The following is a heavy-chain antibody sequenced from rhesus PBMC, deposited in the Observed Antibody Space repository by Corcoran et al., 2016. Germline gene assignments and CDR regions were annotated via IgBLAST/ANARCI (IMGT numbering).Heavy chain of an antibody. Sequence: EVQLVESGGGLVQPGGSLRLSCTGSGFTFSNYYMYWVRQAPGKGLEWVSGMNRGGGRTWYIDSVEGRFTISKENAKNHLYLQMDSLRAEDTAVYYCAKSIAAGPSFDYWGQGVLVTVSS. CDR2: MNRGGGRT. D-gene: IGHD6-13*01. V-gene: IGHV3-8*01. J-gene: IGHJ4*01. CDR3: AKSIAAGPSFDY. CDR1: GFTFSNYY.